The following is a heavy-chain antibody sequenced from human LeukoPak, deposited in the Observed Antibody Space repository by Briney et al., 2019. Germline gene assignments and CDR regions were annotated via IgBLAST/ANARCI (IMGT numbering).Heavy chain of an antibody. CDR3: VREGYSCYWSRNGAFDV. Sequence: GGSLRLSCAASGFTFSTYNMHWVRQAPGKGLEWVAVISTNGGFKYYTDSVKGRFTISRDNSDNTLYLQMKSLRVEDTAVFYCVREGYSCYWSRNGAFDVWGQGTMVTVSS. V-gene: IGHV3-30*03. CDR2: ISTNGGFK. CDR1: GFTFSTYN. J-gene: IGHJ3*01. D-gene: IGHD2-15*01.